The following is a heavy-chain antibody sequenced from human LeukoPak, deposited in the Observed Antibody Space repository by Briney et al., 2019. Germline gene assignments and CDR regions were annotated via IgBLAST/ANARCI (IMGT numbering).Heavy chain of an antibody. CDR1: GGSISSYY. V-gene: IGHV4-59*01. D-gene: IGHD6-19*01. CDR2: IYYSGST. J-gene: IGHJ4*02. Sequence: PSETLSLTCTVSGGSISSYYWSWIRQPPGKGLEWIGYIYYSGSTNYNPSLKSRVTISVDTSKNQFSLKLSSMTAADTAVYYCARAALSSGWYFYWGQGTLVTVSS. CDR3: ARAALSSGWYFY.